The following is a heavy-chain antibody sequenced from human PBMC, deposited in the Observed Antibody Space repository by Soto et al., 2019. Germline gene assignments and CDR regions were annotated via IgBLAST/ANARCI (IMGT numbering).Heavy chain of an antibody. V-gene: IGHV4-34*01. CDR3: ASSSFLRSGDLFHGLDV. Sequence: SETLSLTCPFHGVSFSGFYWDWIRQPPGKGVEGIGELNHGRTRKYNPSHKRQDIITADTSKNQITITQTTVTADDTVLYFCASSSFLRSGDLFHGLDVWGQGTTVS. D-gene: IGHD3-10*01. CDR2: LNHGRTR. J-gene: IGHJ6*02. CDR1: GVSFSGFY.